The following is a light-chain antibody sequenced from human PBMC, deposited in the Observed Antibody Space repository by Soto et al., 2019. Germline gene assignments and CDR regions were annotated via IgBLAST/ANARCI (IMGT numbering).Light chain of an antibody. CDR1: QSVSSY. CDR3: QQYGGTPPIT. Sequence: EIVLTQSPATLSLSPGERATLSCRASQSVSSYLAWYQQKPGQAPRLLIYDASNRATGIPARFSGSGSGTDFTLTISSLEPEDFAVYYCQQYGGTPPITFGQGTRLEI. V-gene: IGKV3-11*01. CDR2: DAS. J-gene: IGKJ5*01.